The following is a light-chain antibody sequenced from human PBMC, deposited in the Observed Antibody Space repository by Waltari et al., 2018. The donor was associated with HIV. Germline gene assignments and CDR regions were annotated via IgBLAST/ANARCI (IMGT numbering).Light chain of an antibody. CDR3: SSYTTSSTLGM. CDR1: SSDVGGFNY. V-gene: IGLV2-14*01. Sequence: QSALTQPASVSGSPGQSITISCTGTSSDVGGFNYVSWYQHHPGKAPKLMIYGVRHRPSGVSNRFSGSKSGNTASLTISGLQAEDEADYYCSSYTTSSTLGMFGGGTKLTVL. CDR2: GVR. J-gene: IGLJ3*02.